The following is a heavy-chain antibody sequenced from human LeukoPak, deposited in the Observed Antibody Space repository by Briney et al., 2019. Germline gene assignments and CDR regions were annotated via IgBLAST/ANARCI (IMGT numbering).Heavy chain of an antibody. CDR2: ISGSGGTT. V-gene: IGHV3-23*01. D-gene: IGHD2/OR15-2a*01. CDR3: ARTFREYRDWFDP. Sequence: GGSLRLSCAASRFTFNNYAMSWVRQAPGKGLEWVSAISGSGGTTYYADSVKGRFTISRDNSKNTLYLQMNSLRAEDTAVYYCARTFREYRDWFDPWGQGTLVTVSS. J-gene: IGHJ5*02. CDR1: RFTFNNYA.